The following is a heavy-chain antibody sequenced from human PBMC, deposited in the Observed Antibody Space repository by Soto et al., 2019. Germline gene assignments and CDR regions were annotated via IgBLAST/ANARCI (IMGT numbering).Heavy chain of an antibody. J-gene: IGHJ6*02. V-gene: IGHV1-69*01. Sequence: QVQLVQSGAEVKKPGSSVKVSCKASGGTFSSYAISWVRQAPGQGLEWMGGIIPISGTANYAQKFQGRVTCTADESTSTAYMELSRLISEDTAVYYCARSQGSSTSLEIYYYYVYGMDVWGQGTTVTVSS. CDR1: GGTFSSYA. CDR2: IIPISGTA. CDR3: ARSQGSSTSLEIYYYYVYGMDV. D-gene: IGHD2-2*01.